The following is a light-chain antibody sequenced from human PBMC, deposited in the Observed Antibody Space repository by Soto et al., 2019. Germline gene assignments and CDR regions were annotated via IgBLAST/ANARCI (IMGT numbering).Light chain of an antibody. CDR2: DAS. CDR1: QSIGRF. Sequence: DVQMTQAPSTLSASVGDRVTVTCRASQSIGRFLAWYQHQPGKAPKLLIYDASTLESGVPSRFSGTGSGTEFTFSITSLQPEDFGTYYCHQCYMGWPFGQRTKAAIK. J-gene: IGKJ1*01. V-gene: IGKV1-5*01. CDR3: HQCYMGWP.